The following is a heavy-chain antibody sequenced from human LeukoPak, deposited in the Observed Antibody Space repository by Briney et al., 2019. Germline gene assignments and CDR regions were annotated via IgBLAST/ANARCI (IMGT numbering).Heavy chain of an antibody. V-gene: IGHV3-23*01. CDR2: IIGSGGRT. J-gene: IGHJ5*02. CDR3: VHSGFVP. CDR1: GFTFSSTYA. Sequence: GGSLRLSGAASGFTFSSTYALTWVSQAPGKWLEWVSSIIGSGGRTNYPDSVKSRPTISRDHFKNTLYRQLNSLTVEDTALSFCVHSGFVPCGEGTLVTVSS. D-gene: IGHD3-10*01.